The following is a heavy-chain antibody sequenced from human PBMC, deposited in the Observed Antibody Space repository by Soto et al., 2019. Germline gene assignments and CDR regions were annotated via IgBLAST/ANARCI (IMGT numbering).Heavy chain of an antibody. J-gene: IGHJ5*02. CDR1: GGSISSGGYY. V-gene: IGHV4-31*03. CDR2: IYYSGST. D-gene: IGHD6-6*01. CDR3: ARGSYSSSFGGMYNWFEP. Sequence: SETLSLTCTVSGGSISSGGYYWSWIRQHPGKGLEWIGYIYYSGSTYYNPSLKSRVTISVDTSKNQFSLKLSSVTAADTAVYYCARGSYSSSFGGMYNWFEPWGQGTLVTVSS.